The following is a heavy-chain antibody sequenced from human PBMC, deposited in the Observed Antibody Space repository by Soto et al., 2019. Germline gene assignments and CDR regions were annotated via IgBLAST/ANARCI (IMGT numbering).Heavy chain of an antibody. D-gene: IGHD1-26*01. CDR1: GYSFTSYW. Sequence: GESLKISCKGSGYSFTSYWIGWVRQMPGKGLEWMGIIYPGDSDTRYSPSFQGQVTISADKSISTAYLQWSSLKASDTAMYYCARLQGGATPRYYYYGMDVWGQGTTVTVSS. CDR2: IYPGDSDT. J-gene: IGHJ6*02. CDR3: ARLQGGATPRYYYYGMDV. V-gene: IGHV5-51*01.